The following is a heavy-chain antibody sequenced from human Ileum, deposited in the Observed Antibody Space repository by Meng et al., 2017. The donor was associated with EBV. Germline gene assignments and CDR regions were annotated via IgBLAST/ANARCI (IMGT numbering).Heavy chain of an antibody. V-gene: IGHV4-4*02. CDR2: VYHRGDT. Sequence: QVQLQESGPGLVKPSGTLSLTCTVPGDSISSDIWWSWVCQPPGKGLEWIGEVYHRGDTNYNPSLKSRVDISVDKSKNQFYLSLFSVTAADTAVYYCGRDQGRELINHWGQGTLVTVSS. D-gene: IGHD1-7*01. J-gene: IGHJ4*02. CDR1: GDSISSDIW. CDR3: GRDQGRELINH.